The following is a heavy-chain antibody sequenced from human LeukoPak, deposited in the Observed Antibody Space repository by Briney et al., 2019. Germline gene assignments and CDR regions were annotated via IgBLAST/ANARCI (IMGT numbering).Heavy chain of an antibody. J-gene: IGHJ4*02. D-gene: IGHD2-15*01. CDR3: ARARYCSSGNCYKDY. Sequence: QPGGSLRLSCAASGFTFGTYWMSWVRQAPGKGLEWVANINGDGSEKYFAGSVAGRFTISRDNARNSLFLQMNSLRAEDTAVYYCARARYCSSGNCYKDYWGQGSLVTVSS. CDR2: INGDGSEK. CDR1: GFTFGTYW. V-gene: IGHV3-7*01.